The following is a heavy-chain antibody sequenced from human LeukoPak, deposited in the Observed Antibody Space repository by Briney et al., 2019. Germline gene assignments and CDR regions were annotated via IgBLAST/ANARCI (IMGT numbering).Heavy chain of an antibody. J-gene: IGHJ6*02. Sequence: GGSLRLSCAASGFTFSSYWMHWVRHTPGKGLVWVSRIKGDGSSTSYADSVKGRFTISRDNAKNTLYLQMNSLRAEDMAVYYCAKEGVATTNYYYYGMDVWGQGTTVTVSS. V-gene: IGHV3-74*01. D-gene: IGHD5-12*01. CDR3: AKEGVATTNYYYYGMDV. CDR1: GFTFSSYW. CDR2: IKGDGSST.